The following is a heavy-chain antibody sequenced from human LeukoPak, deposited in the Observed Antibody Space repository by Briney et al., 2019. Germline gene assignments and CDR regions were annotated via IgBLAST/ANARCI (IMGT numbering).Heavy chain of an antibody. Sequence: SETLSLTCTVSGGSISSYYWSWIRQPPGKGLEWIGFIYNNGSTNFDPSLNSRATTSVDTSKNQFFLKLSSVTAADTAVYYCARVSVGVTLYYFDYWGQGTLVTVSS. D-gene: IGHD1-26*01. CDR1: GGSISSYY. CDR2: IYNNGST. V-gene: IGHV4-59*01. CDR3: ARVSVGVTLYYFDY. J-gene: IGHJ4*02.